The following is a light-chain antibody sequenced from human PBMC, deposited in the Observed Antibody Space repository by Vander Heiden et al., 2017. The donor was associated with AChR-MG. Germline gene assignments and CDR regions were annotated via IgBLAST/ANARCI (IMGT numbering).Light chain of an antibody. CDR3: YQYNGGSPLT. CDR2: HGS. CDR1: QSVNVN. Sequence: EIVLTQSPGTLSVSPGERATLSCKASQSVNVNFVSCHQTPRHQPRHLLFHGSSSTPGSPARWCSGGGAAAFITITISMQAADVSGLYCYQYNGGSPLTFGGGTRVEIK. J-gene: IGKJ4*01. V-gene: IGKV3-15*01.